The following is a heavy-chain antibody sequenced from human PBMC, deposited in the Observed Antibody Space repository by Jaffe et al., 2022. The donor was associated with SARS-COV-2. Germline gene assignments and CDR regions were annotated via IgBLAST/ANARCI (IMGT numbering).Heavy chain of an antibody. V-gene: IGHV4-59*01. CDR2: IYYTGGT. Sequence: QVQLQESGPGLVKPSETLSLTCTVSGGSISSYYWSWIRQPPGKGLGWIGYIYYTGGTNYNPSLKSRVTISVDTSKNQFSLKLTSMTAADTAVYYCARGFGSGSSAFDIWGQGTMVTVSS. CDR1: GGSISSYY. CDR3: ARGFGSGSSAFDI. J-gene: IGHJ3*02. D-gene: IGHD3-10*01.